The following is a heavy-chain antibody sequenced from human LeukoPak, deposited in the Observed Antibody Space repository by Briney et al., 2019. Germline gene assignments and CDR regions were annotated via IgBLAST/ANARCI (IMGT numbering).Heavy chain of an antibody. V-gene: IGHV3-11*04. J-gene: IGHJ6*04. CDR3: AELGITMIGGV. CDR1: GFSVRTTY. Sequence: GGSLRLSCAASGFSVRTTYMSWVRQAPGRGLEWVSYISSSGSTIYYADSVKGRFTISRDNAKNSLYLQMNSLRAEDMAVYYCAELGITMIGGVWGKGTTVTISS. CDR2: ISSSGSTI. D-gene: IGHD3-10*02.